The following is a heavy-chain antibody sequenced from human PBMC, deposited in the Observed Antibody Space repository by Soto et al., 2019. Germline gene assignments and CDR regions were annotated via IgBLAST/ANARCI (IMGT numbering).Heavy chain of an antibody. CDR1: GFTFSSYS. D-gene: IGHD3-16*01. Sequence: EVQLVESGGGLVQPGGSLRLSCAASGFTFSSYSMNWVRQAPGKGLEWVSYISSSSSTIYYADSVKGRFTISRDNAKNSVYLQMNSLRDEDTAVYYCARGGGGLNGFDPWGQGPLVTVSS. CDR3: ARGGGGLNGFDP. V-gene: IGHV3-48*02. J-gene: IGHJ5*02. CDR2: ISSSSSTI.